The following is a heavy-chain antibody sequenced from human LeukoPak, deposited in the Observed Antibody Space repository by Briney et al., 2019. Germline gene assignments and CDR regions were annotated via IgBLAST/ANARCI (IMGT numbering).Heavy chain of an antibody. CDR3: ARYGNCSGGSCSSARDY. V-gene: IGHV3-7*01. CDR1: GFTFSSYG. CDR2: IKQDGSEK. J-gene: IGHJ4*02. D-gene: IGHD2-15*01. Sequence: PGGSLRLSCAASGFTFSSYGMSWVRQAPGKGLEWVANIKQDGSEKYYVDSVKGRFTISRDNAKNSLYLQMNSLRAEDTAVYYCARYGNCSGGSCSSARDYWGQGTLVTVSP.